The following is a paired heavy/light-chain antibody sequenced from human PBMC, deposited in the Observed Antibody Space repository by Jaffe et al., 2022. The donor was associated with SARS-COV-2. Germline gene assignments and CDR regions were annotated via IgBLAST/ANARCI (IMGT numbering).Light chain of an antibody. CDR2: LVS. CDR3: MQAVYIPLT. J-gene: IGKJ4*01. CDR1: QSLLYTNGNTY. Sequence: VMTQSPLSLPVTPGEPASISCRSSQSLLYTNGNTYLDWYLQKPGQSPQLLIYLVSNRAPGVPDRFSGSGSGTDFTLKISRVEAEDVGVYYCMQAVYIPLTFGGGTKVEIK. V-gene: IGKV2-28*01.
Heavy chain of an antibody. D-gene: IGHD6-19*01. J-gene: IGHJ4*02. CDR2: IKEDGSDK. Sequence: EVQLVASGGGLVQPGGSLRLSCVASGFRFSSYWMRWARQTPGKGLEWVADIKEDGSDKYYLDSVKGRFTISKDNTRDSLSLQMNSLRVEDTAIYYCVRRRSGDGWTADSWGLGTLVTVSP. CDR3: VRRRSGDGWTADS. CDR1: GFRFSSYW. V-gene: IGHV3-7*03.